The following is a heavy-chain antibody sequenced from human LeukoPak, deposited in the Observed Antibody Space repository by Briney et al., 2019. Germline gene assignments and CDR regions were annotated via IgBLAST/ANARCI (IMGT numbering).Heavy chain of an antibody. CDR1: GYTFTGYY. J-gene: IGHJ6*02. CDR3: ARDHGTMVRGVIRPYYYYGMDV. D-gene: IGHD3-10*01. V-gene: IGHV1-2*02. Sequence: GASVKVSRKASGYTFTGYYMHWVRQAPGQGLEWMGWINPNSGGTNYAQKFQGRVTMTRDTSISTAYMELSRLRSDDTAVYYCARDHGTMVRGVIRPYYYYGMDVWGQGTTVTVSS. CDR2: INPNSGGT.